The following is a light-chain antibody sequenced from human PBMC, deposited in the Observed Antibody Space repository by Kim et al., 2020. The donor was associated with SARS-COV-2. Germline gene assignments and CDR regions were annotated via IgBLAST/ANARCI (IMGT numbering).Light chain of an antibody. Sequence: QLVLTQSPSASASLGASVKLTCTLSSGHSSYAIAWHQQQPEKGPRFLMKLNSDGSHTKGDGLPDRFSGSTSGAERYLTISSLQSEDEADYFCQTWGTAIWVFGGGTQLTVL. CDR3: QTWGTAIWV. CDR1: SGHSSYA. V-gene: IGLV4-69*01. CDR2: LNSDGSH. J-gene: IGLJ3*02.